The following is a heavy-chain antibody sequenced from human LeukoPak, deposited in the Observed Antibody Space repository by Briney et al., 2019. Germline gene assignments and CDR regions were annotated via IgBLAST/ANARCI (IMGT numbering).Heavy chain of an antibody. Sequence: GGSLRLSCAASGFTFSSYGMHWVRQAPGKGLEWVAVISYDGSNKYYADSVKGRFTISRDNSKNTLYLQMNSLRGEDTAVYYCARVVWDGDYGPWGQGTLVTVSS. CDR2: ISYDGSNK. D-gene: IGHD4-17*01. J-gene: IGHJ5*02. CDR3: ARVVWDGDYGP. V-gene: IGHV3-30*03. CDR1: GFTFSSYG.